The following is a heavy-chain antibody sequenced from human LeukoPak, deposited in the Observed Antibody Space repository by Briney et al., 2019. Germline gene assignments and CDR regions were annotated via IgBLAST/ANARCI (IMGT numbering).Heavy chain of an antibody. CDR1: GGTFSSYA. J-gene: IGHJ4*02. D-gene: IGHD1-26*01. V-gene: IGHV1-69*11. CDR3: AIGPIVGADDY. Sequence: SVKVSCKASGGTFSSYAISWVRQAPGQGLEWMGRIIPILGTANYAQKFQGRVTITTDESTSTAYMELSSLRSEDTAVYYCAIGPIVGADDYWGQGTLVTVSS. CDR2: IIPILGTA.